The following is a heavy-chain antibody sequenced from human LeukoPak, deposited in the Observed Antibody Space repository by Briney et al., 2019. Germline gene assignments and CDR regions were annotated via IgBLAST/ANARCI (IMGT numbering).Heavy chain of an antibody. CDR3: ARDGGRTASGFRPHYFDY. D-gene: IGHD3-16*01. J-gene: IGHJ4*02. V-gene: IGHV3-48*03. CDR2: ISMSGSVI. CDR1: GFTFSDYE. Sequence: GGSLRLSCAASGFTFSDYEMNWVRQAPREGLEWVSYISMSGSVIHYADSVKGRITISRDNAKNSLYLQMNSLRAVDTAVYYCARDGGRTASGFRPHYFDYWGQGALVIVS.